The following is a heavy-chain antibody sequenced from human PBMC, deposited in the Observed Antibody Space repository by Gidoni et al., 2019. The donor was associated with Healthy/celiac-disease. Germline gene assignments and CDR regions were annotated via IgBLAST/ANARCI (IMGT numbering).Heavy chain of an antibody. V-gene: IGHV4-34*01. D-gene: IGHD6-13*01. Sequence: QVQLQQWGAGLLTLSVPLSLTCSVYGGSFSGYSWRWIRQPPGKGLEWIGEINHSGSTNYNPSLKSRVTISGDTSKNQFSLKLSSVTAADTAVYYCARVGAIAAAGNWFDPWGQGTLVTVSS. CDR2: INHSGST. J-gene: IGHJ5*02. CDR1: GGSFSGYS. CDR3: ARVGAIAAAGNWFDP.